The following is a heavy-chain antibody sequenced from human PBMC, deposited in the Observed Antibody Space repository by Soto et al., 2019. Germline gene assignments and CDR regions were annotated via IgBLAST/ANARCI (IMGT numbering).Heavy chain of an antibody. J-gene: IGHJ4*02. V-gene: IGHV3-74*01. Sequence: GGSLRLSCAASGLTFSSDWMHWVRQAPGKGLVWVSRINSGGSSTSYADSVKGRFTISRDNSKNTLYLQMNSLRAEDTAVYYCAKARNDFWSGYSTFDYWGQGTLVTVSS. D-gene: IGHD3-3*01. CDR2: INSGGSST. CDR1: GLTFSSDW. CDR3: AKARNDFWSGYSTFDY.